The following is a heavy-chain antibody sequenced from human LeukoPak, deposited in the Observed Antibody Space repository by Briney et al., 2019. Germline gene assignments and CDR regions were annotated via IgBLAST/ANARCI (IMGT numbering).Heavy chain of an antibody. CDR1: GFTFSTFW. CDR3: ARDRDSRGYSHFDY. V-gene: IGHV3-74*01. D-gene: IGHD3-22*01. CDR2: IHSDGSTT. J-gene: IGHJ4*02. Sequence: PGGSLRLSCATSGFTFSTFWMHWVRQVPGKGLVWVSRIHSDGSTTNYADIAKGRFTISRDNAKNTLYLQMNSLRAEDTAVYYCARDRDSRGYSHFDYWGQGTLVTVSS.